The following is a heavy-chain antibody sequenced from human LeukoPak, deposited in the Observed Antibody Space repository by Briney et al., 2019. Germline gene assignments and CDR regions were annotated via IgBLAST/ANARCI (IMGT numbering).Heavy chain of an antibody. D-gene: IGHD1-26*01. CDR2: ISSSSSYI. J-gene: IGHJ4*02. V-gene: IGHV3-21*01. Sequence: PGGSLRLSCAASGFTFSSYSMNWVRHAPGKGLEWVLSISSSSSYIYYADSLKGRFTISRDNARNSLFLQMNSLRAEDTAVYYCATGGVGATSPLFIDYWGQGTLVTVSS. CDR1: GFTFSSYS. CDR3: ATGGVGATSPLFIDY.